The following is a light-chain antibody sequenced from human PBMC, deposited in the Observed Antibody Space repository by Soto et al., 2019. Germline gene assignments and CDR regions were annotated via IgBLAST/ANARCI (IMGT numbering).Light chain of an antibody. CDR1: QSVSSY. Sequence: EIVLTQSPATLSLSPGERATLSCRASQSVSSYLAWYQQKPGQAPMRLIYDASNRATGIPARFSGSGFGTDFTLTISSLEPEDFAVYYCQQRSNWPAFGQGTKVEIK. CDR3: QQRSNWPA. J-gene: IGKJ1*01. CDR2: DAS. V-gene: IGKV3-11*01.